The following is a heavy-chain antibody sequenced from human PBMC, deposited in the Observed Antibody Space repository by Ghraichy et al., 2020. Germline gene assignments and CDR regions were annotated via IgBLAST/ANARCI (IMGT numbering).Heavy chain of an antibody. CDR3: ARAARFGEPYLRPHYYYMDV. Sequence: ASVKVSCKSSGHTFTDYYIHWVRQAPGQGLEWMGWINPNSGGTNYARKFQGRVTMTRDTSISTAYMELSWLRSDDTAVYYCARAARFGEPYLRPHYYYMDVWGKGTTVTVSS. D-gene: IGHD3-10*01. CDR1: GHTFTDYY. V-gene: IGHV1-2*02. CDR2: INPNSGGT. J-gene: IGHJ6*03.